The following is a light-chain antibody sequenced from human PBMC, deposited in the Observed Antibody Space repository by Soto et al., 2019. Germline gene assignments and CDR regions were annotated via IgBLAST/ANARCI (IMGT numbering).Light chain of an antibody. V-gene: IGKV3-15*01. Sequence: EIVMTQSPDTLSVSPGERATLSCRASQSVSIDLAWYQQTPGQAPRLLIYGASTRATGVPPTFSGSASGTDFTLTISSLQPEDFATYYCLQDYDYPRTFGQGTKVDI. CDR1: QSVSID. CDR2: GAS. J-gene: IGKJ1*01. CDR3: LQDYDYPRT.